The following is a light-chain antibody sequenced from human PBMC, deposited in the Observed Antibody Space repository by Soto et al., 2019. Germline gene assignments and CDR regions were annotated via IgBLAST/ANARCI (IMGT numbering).Light chain of an antibody. CDR2: QVS. CDR1: SSDLGGYNF. J-gene: IGLJ3*02. Sequence: QSALTQPASVSGSPGQSITISCTGTSSDLGGYNFVSWYQHHPGKAPKLMIYQVSNRPSGVSNRFSGSKSGNTASLTISGLQAEDEADYYCCSYASSATWVFGGGTKVTVL. CDR3: CSYASSATWV. V-gene: IGLV2-23*02.